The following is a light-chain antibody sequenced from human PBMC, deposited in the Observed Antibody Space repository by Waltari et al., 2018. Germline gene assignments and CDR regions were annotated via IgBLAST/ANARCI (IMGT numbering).Light chain of an antibody. CDR2: DAS. CDR1: QDISKS. Sequence: DIQMTQSPSSLSASVGDRVTITCQASQDISKSLNWFQQKPGKAPKVLIYDASNLRTGVPSRFSGSGSGTHFTFIISSLQPEDIATYYCQHYANLPLTFGGGTNVDIK. J-gene: IGKJ4*01. V-gene: IGKV1-33*01. CDR3: QHYANLPLT.